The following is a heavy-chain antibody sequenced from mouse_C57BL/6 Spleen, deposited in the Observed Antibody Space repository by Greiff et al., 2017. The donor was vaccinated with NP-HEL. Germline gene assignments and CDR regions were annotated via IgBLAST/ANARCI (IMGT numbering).Heavy chain of an antibody. J-gene: IGHJ1*03. D-gene: IGHD4-1*01. Sequence: QVQLQQSGAELVRPGTSVKVSCKASGYAFTNYLIEWVKQRPGQGLEWIGDIYPGSGSTNYNEKFKSKATLTVDTSSSTAYMQLSSLTSEDSAVYYCARPWDPRDWYFDVWGTGTTVTVSS. CDR2: IYPGSGST. CDR1: GYAFTNYL. V-gene: IGHV1-54*01. CDR3: ARPWDPRDWYFDV.